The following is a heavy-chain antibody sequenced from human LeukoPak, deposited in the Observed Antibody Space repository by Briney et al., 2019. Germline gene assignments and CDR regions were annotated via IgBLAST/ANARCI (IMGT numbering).Heavy chain of an antibody. Sequence: SETLSLTCTVSGGSISSYYWSWIRQPPGKGLEWIGYIYYSGSTNYNPSLKSRVTISVDTSKNEFSLRLTSVTAADTAVYYCAREANYYGSGSYFEGTFDYWGQGSLVTVSS. CDR1: GGSISSYY. V-gene: IGHV4-59*01. CDR3: AREANYYGSGSYFEGTFDY. CDR2: IYYSGST. J-gene: IGHJ4*02. D-gene: IGHD3-10*01.